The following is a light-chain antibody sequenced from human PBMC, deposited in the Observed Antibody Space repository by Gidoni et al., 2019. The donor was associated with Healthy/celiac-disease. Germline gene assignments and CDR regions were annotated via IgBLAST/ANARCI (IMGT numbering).Light chain of an antibody. Sequence: IVSTHTLATLPLSPGERATLSCRASQSVSSYLAWYQQKPGQVPRLLIYDASNRATGIPARFSGSGSGTDFTLTISSLEPEDFAVYYCQQRSNWPPLTFGGGTKVEIK. J-gene: IGKJ4*01. V-gene: IGKV3-11*01. CDR1: QSVSSY. CDR3: QQRSNWPPLT. CDR2: DAS.